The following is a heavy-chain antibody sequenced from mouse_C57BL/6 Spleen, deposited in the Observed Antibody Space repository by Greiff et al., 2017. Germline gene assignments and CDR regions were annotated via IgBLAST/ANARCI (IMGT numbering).Heavy chain of an antibody. J-gene: IGHJ2*01. CDR2: ISSGGDYI. CDR1: GFTFSSYA. V-gene: IGHV5-9-1*02. D-gene: IGHD2-10*01. Sequence: EVTLVESGEGLVQPGGSLKLSCAASGFTFSSYAMSWVRQTPEKRLEWVAYISSGGDYIYYADTVKGRFTISRDNARNTLYLQMSSLKSEYTAMYYCTRDPPTGPYYWGQGATLTVSS. CDR3: TRDPPTGPYY.